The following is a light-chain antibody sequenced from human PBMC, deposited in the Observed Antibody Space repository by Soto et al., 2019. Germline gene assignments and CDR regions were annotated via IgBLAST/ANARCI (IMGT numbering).Light chain of an antibody. Sequence: ELVLTQSPGILSQSPGERATLSCRASQSVGYNMAWYQQKPGQPPKLLIFGASSRATDIPARFSGGGSVTDLTLTISRLEPDDFALYYWQHYGALPITFGQGTRLEI. V-gene: IGKV3-20*01. J-gene: IGKJ5*01. CDR3: QHYGALPIT. CDR2: GAS. CDR1: QSVGYN.